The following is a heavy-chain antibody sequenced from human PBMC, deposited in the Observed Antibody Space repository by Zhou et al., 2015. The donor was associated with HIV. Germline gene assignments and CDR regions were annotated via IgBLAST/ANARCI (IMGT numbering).Heavy chain of an antibody. CDR1: GFTFSNHA. CDR2: MWSDGSNK. CDR3: AKDSGPVLDSGSGSYDF. Sequence: QEQLAESGGAVVQPGTSLRLSCAVSGFTFSNHAMHWVRQAPGRGLEWVAVMWSDGSNKYYPDSVKGRFTISRVNSKNTLYLQMNSLRAEDTAVYYCAKDSGPVLDSGSGSYDFWGQGSLVTVSS. V-gene: IGHV3-30*04. D-gene: IGHD3-10*01. J-gene: IGHJ4*01.